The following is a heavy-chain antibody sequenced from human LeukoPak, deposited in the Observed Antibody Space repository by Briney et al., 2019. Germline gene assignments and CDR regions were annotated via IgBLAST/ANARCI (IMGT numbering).Heavy chain of an antibody. CDR2: IKQDGSEK. V-gene: IGHV3-7*01. J-gene: IGHJ4*02. CDR3: ARQKVGSTTIFDC. CDR1: GFTFSSYW. D-gene: IGHD1-26*01. Sequence: GGSLRLSCAASGFTFSSYWMSWVRQAPGKGLEWVANIKQDGSEKYYVDSVKGRFTISRDNGKNSLYLQMNSLRAEHTAVYYCARQKVGSTTIFDCWVQGTLVTVSS.